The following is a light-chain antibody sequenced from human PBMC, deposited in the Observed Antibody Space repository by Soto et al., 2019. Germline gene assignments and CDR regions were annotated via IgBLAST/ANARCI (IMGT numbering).Light chain of an antibody. Sequence: EIVMTQSPATLSVSPGERATLSCRASQSVSSNLAWYQQKPGQAPRLLIYGASTRATGIPARFSGSGSGTEFNPTISSLQSEDFSVYYCQHYNNWPRTFGQGTKVEIK. CDR1: QSVSSN. J-gene: IGKJ1*01. CDR3: QHYNNWPRT. CDR2: GAS. V-gene: IGKV3-15*01.